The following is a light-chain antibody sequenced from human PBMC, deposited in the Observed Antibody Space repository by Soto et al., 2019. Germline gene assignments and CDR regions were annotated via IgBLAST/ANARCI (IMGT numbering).Light chain of an antibody. CDR2: GAS. CDR3: QQYGSSPT. J-gene: IGKJ5*01. CDR1: QSVSSSY. V-gene: IGKV3-20*01. Sequence: EIVLTQSPGTLSLSPGERATSPCRASQSVSSSYLAWYQQKPGQAPRLLIYGASSRATGIPDRFSGSGSGTDFTLTISRLEPEDFAVYYCQQYGSSPTFGQGTRLEIK.